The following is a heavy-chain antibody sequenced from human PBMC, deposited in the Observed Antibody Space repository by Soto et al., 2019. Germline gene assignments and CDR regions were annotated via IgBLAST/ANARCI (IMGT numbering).Heavy chain of an antibody. V-gene: IGHV3-74*01. CDR1: GFTFSNYW. J-gene: IGHJ4*02. CDR3: VRDSHGDY. Sequence: EVQLVESGGGLVQPGGSLRLSCAASGFTFSNYWMHWVRQAPGKGLAWVARIDHDGSTDYAGSVRGRFTVSRDNAESMLYLQMNSLRDDDTALHYCVRDSHGDYWGQGTLVTVSS. CDR2: IDHDGST.